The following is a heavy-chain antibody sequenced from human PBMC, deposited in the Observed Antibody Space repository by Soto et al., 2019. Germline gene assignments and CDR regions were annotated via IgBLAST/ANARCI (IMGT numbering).Heavy chain of an antibody. D-gene: IGHD3-10*01. J-gene: IGHJ6*02. V-gene: IGHV1-3*01. CDR3: ARAAKHLLLWFGRHGMDV. Sequence: QVQLVQSGAEVKKPGASVKVSFKASGYTFTSYAMHWVRQAPGQRLEWMGWINAGNGNTKYSQKFQGRVTITRDTSASTAYMELSSLRSEDTAVYYCARAAKHLLLWFGRHGMDVWGQGTTVTVSS. CDR1: GYTFTSYA. CDR2: INAGNGNT.